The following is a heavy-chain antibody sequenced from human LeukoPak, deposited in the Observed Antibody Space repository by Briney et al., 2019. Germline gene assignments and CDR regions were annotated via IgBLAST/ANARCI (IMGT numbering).Heavy chain of an antibody. CDR1: GFTFSSNV. CDR3: AKRGAEVGQTVAPGDY. CDR2: ITGSGGSI. D-gene: IGHD1-26*01. V-gene: IGHV3-23*01. J-gene: IGHJ4*02. Sequence: PGGSLRLSCAAPGFTFSSNVMSWVRRAPGKGLEWVSSITGSGGSIYYADSVKGRFTSSRDNSKNTLYLQMSSLRAEDTAVYYCAKRGAEVGQTVAPGDYWGQGTLVTVSS.